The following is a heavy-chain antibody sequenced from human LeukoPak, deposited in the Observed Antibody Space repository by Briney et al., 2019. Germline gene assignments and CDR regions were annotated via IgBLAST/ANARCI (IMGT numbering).Heavy chain of an antibody. CDR2: IIPIFGTA. Sequence: SVKVSCKASGGTFSSYAISWVRQAPGQGLEWMGGIIPIFGTANYAQKFQGRVTITADESTSTGYMELSSLRSEDTAVYYYAHDFWRRADYYYYYYMDVWGKGTTVTVSS. CDR3: AHDFWRRADYYYYYYMDV. V-gene: IGHV1-69*13. J-gene: IGHJ6*03. D-gene: IGHD3-3*01. CDR1: GGTFSSYA.